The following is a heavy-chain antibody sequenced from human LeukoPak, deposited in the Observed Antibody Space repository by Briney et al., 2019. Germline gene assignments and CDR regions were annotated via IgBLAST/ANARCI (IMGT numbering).Heavy chain of an antibody. CDR3: ARDYYESSGYFGY. J-gene: IGHJ4*02. CDR2: INPNSGGT. V-gene: IGHV1-2*02. CDR1: GYTFTGYY. D-gene: IGHD3-22*01. Sequence: ASVKVSRKASGYTFTGYYMHWVREAPGQGLEWMGWINPNSGGTNYAQKFQGRVTMTRDTSISTAYMELSRLRSDDTAVYYCARDYYESSGYFGYWGQGTLVTASS.